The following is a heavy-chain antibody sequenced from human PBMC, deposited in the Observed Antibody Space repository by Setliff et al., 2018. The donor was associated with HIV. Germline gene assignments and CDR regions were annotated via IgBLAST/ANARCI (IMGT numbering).Heavy chain of an antibody. Sequence: GASVKVSCKASGYTFTSYDINWVRQATGQGLEWMGWMNPNSGNTGYAQKFQGRVTMTRNTSISTAYKELSSLRSEDTAVYYCARIAWPWWQWLVRSGKWYFDYWGQGTLVTVS. V-gene: IGHV1-8*01. D-gene: IGHD6-19*01. CDR2: MNPNSGNT. J-gene: IGHJ4*02. CDR1: GYTFTSYD. CDR3: ARIAWPWWQWLVRSGKWYFDY.